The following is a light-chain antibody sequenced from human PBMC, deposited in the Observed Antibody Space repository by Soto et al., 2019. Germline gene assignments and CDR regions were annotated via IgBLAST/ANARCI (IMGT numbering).Light chain of an antibody. J-gene: IGKJ1*01. V-gene: IGKV3-15*01. CDR3: QHYNSYSEA. CDR1: QSVGGN. CDR2: AAS. Sequence: EIVMTQSPATLSVSPGERATLSCRASQSVGGNLAWYQQKPGQAPRLLIYAASTRATGIPARFSGSGSGTEFTLTISSLQSEDFATYYCQHYNSYSEAFGQGTKVELK.